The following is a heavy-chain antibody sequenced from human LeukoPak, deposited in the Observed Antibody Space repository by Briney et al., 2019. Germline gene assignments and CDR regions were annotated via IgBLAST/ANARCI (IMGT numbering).Heavy chain of an antibody. CDR1: GFTFSSYA. J-gene: IGHJ6*02. D-gene: IGHD6-13*01. Sequence: PGGSLRLSCAASGFTFSSYAMHWVRQAPGKGLEWVAVISYDGSNKYYADSVKGRFTISRDNSKNTLYLQMNSLRAEDTAVYYCAREGIEAAAGSYYYYGMDVWGQGTTVTVSS. CDR2: ISYDGSNK. V-gene: IGHV3-30-3*01. CDR3: AREGIEAAAGSYYYYGMDV.